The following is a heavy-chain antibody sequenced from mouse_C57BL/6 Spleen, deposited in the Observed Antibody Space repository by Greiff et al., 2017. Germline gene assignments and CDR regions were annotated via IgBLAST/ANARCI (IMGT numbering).Heavy chain of an antibody. CDR3: AREIYDGSFFAY. CDR2: IHPNSGST. J-gene: IGHJ3*01. V-gene: IGHV1-64*01. D-gene: IGHD2-3*01. Sequence: QVQLKQPGAELVKPGASVKLSCKASGYTFTSYWMHWVKQRPGQGLEWIGMIHPNSGSTNYNEKFKSKATLTVDKSSSTAYMQLSSLTSEDSAVYYCAREIYDGSFFAYWGQGTLVTVSA. CDR1: GYTFTSYW.